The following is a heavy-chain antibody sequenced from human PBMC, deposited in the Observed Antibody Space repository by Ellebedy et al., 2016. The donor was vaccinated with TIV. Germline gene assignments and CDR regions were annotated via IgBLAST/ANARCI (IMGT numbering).Heavy chain of an antibody. J-gene: IGHJ4*02. CDR2: INQSGRT. D-gene: IGHD6-19*01. CDR3: AEGRSGWYYFDY. V-gene: IGHV4-34*01. Sequence: SETLSLTCAVYGGSFSGYYWSWIRQPPGKGLEWIGEINQSGRTNYNPSLDKGRVTISVDTSKNQFSLGLSSVTVADTAVYYCAEGRSGWYYFDYWGQGTPVTVSS. CDR1: GGSFSGYY.